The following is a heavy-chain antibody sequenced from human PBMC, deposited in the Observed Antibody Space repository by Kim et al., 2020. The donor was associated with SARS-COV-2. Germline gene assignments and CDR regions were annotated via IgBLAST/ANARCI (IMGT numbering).Heavy chain of an antibody. V-gene: IGHV3-21*01. J-gene: IGHJ4*02. Sequence: GGSLRLSCAASGFTFSSYTMNWIRQAPGKGLEWVSSIDTGGTYIYYADSVKGRFTISRDKAENSLYLQMHSLRAEDTAVYYCARVGLDYGSGSYPMYWGQGTLVTVSS. CDR2: IDTGGTYI. CDR1: GFTFSSYT. CDR3: ARVGLDYGSGSYPMY. D-gene: IGHD3-10*01.